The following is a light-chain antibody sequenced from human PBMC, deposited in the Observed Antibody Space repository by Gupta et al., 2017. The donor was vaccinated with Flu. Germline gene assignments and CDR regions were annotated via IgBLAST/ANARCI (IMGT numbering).Light chain of an antibody. J-gene: IGLJ3*02. CDR2: EVT. CDR3: SSYSVSNTWV. Sequence: QPPSVSGSPGQSVTISCSGTSSDVGARDAVSWYQQHPGNAPRLMLYEVTKRPSGVPDRFSGSKSGKTASLTVSGLQADDEADYYCSSYSVSNTWVFGGGTKLTVL. CDR1: SSDVGARDA. V-gene: IGLV2-8*01.